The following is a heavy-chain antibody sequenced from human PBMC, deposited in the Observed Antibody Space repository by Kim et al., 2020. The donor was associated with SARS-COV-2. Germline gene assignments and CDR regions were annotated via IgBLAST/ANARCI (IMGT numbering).Heavy chain of an antibody. V-gene: IGHV3-33*05. CDR2: ISYDGSNK. CDR1: GFTFSSYG. Sequence: GGSLRLSCAASGFTFSSYGMHWVRQAPGKGLEWVAVISYDGSNKYYADSVKGRFTISRDNSKNTLYLQMNSLRAEDTAVYYCARDRVKQWLVLAHGAFDIWGQGTMVTVSS. J-gene: IGHJ3*02. D-gene: IGHD6-19*01. CDR3: ARDRVKQWLVLAHGAFDI.